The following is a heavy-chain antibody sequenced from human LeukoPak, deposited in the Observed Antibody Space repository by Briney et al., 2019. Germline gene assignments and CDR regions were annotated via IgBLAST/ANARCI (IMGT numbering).Heavy chain of an antibody. Sequence: GGSLRLSCAASGFTFSNSWLHWVRQAPGKGLVWVSRINERGSSTSYADSVKGRFTISRDNARNSLYLQMNSLRAEDTAVYFCARGGLSIMGYWGQGTLVTVSS. CDR3: ARGGLSIMGY. CDR2: INERGSST. CDR1: GFTFSNSW. D-gene: IGHD2/OR15-2a*01. J-gene: IGHJ4*02. V-gene: IGHV3-74*01.